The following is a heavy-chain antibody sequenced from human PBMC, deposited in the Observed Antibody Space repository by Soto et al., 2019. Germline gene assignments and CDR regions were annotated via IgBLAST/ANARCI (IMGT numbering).Heavy chain of an antibody. CDR1: GYSISSSNW. J-gene: IGHJ4*02. V-gene: IGHV4-28*01. Sequence: SETLSLTCAVSGYSISSSNWWGWIRQPPGKGLEWIGYIYYSGTTYYNPSLKSRVTMSVDTSKNQFSLKLTSVTAVDTAVYYYARREIQGPIDYWGQGTPVTVSS. CDR3: ARREIQGPIDY. CDR2: IYYSGTT. D-gene: IGHD1-26*01.